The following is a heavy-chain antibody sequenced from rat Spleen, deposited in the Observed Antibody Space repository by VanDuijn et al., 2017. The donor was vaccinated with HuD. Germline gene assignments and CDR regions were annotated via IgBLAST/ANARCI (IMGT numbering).Heavy chain of an antibody. CDR3: ATVDYSQDYFDY. V-gene: IGHV5-29*01. CDR2: ISYEGSST. J-gene: IGHJ2*01. CDR1: GFTFSVYD. Sequence: EVQMVESSGGLVQPGRSLKLSCAASGFTFSVYDMAWVRQAPTRGLEWVASISYEGSSTYYRDSVRGRFTISSDNAKTTLYLQMDSLRSEDTATYYCATVDYSQDYFDYWGQGVMVTVSS. D-gene: IGHD1-1*01.